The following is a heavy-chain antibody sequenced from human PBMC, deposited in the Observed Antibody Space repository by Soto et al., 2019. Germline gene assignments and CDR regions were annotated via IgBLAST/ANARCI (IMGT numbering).Heavy chain of an antibody. CDR2: IYYSGST. J-gene: IGHJ5*02. V-gene: IGHV4-59*08. D-gene: IGHD3-3*01. CDR3: ARRFVSITIFGVVEENWFDP. CDR1: GGSISSYY. Sequence: PSETLSLTCTVSGGSISSYYWSLIRQPPGKGLEWIGYIYYSGSTNYNPSLKSRVTISVDTSKNQFSLKLSSVTAADTAVYYCARRFVSITIFGVVEENWFDPWGQGTLVTVSS.